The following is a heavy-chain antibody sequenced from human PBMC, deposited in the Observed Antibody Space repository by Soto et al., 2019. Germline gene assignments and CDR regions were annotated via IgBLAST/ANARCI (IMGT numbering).Heavy chain of an antibody. CDR3: ARGPTYYDFWSGYYHFDY. J-gene: IGHJ4*02. V-gene: IGHV3-33*01. D-gene: IGHD3-3*01. Sequence: GGSLRLSCAASGFTFSSYGMHWVRQAPGKGLEWVAVIWYDGSNKYYADSVKGRFTISRDNSKNTLYLQMNSLRAEDTAVYYCARGPTYYDFWSGYYHFDYWGQGTLVTVSS. CDR2: IWYDGSNK. CDR1: GFTFSSYG.